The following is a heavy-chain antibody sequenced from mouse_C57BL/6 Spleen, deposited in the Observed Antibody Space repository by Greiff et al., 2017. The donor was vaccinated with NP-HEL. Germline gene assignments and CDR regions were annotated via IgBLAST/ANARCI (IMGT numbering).Heavy chain of an antibody. Sequence: EVKVVESGAGLVKPGGSLKLSCAASGFTFTSYAMSWVRQTPEKRLEWVATISDGGSYTYYPDNVKGRFTISRDNAKNNLYLQMSHLKSEDTAMYYCARDYYGSSYYAMDYWGQGTSVTVSS. J-gene: IGHJ4*01. CDR2: ISDGGSYT. CDR3: ARDYYGSSYYAMDY. D-gene: IGHD1-1*01. V-gene: IGHV5-4*01. CDR1: GFTFTSYA.